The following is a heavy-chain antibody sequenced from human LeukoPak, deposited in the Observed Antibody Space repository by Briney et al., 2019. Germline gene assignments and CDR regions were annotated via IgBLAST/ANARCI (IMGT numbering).Heavy chain of an antibody. CDR1: GFTFSTYS. V-gene: IGHV3-21*04. CDR3: AKDRSEWELSTFDY. CDR2: ISSGSSYI. J-gene: IGHJ4*02. D-gene: IGHD3-16*02. Sequence: GGSLRLSCAASGFTFSTYSMDWVRQAPGQGLEWVASISSGSSYIYYADSVKGRFTISRDNSKNTLCLQMNSLRAEDTAVYYCAKDRSEWELSTFDYWGQGTLVTVSS.